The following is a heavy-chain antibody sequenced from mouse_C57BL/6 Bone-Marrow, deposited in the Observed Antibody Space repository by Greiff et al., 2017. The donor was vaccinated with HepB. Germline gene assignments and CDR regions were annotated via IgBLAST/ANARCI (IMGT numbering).Heavy chain of an antibody. CDR3: ARWEGLREDWYFDV. Sequence: VQLQQSGAELVKPGASVKLSCTASGFNIKDYYMHWVKQRTEQGLEWIGRIDPEDGETKYAPKVQGKATITADTSSNTAYLQLSSLTSEDTAVYYCARWEGLREDWYFDVWGTGTTVTVSS. V-gene: IGHV14-2*01. CDR2: IDPEDGET. CDR1: GFNIKDYY. J-gene: IGHJ1*03. D-gene: IGHD2-4*01.